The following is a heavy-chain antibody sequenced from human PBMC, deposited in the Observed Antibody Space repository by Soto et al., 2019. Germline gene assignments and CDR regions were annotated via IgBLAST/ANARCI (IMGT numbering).Heavy chain of an antibody. D-gene: IGHD6-25*01. V-gene: IGHV4-39*01. J-gene: IGHJ5*02. CDR3: AGQTFTIAAASYGRSNWFDP. CDR1: GGSITSSSHF. CDR2: IYFTGNT. Sequence: SETLSLTCSASGGSITSSSHFWGWDRQPPGKGLEWIGTIYFTGNTYYTPFLKSRLTMSIDTSKNEFSLRLNSVTAADTAVYYCAGQTFTIAAASYGRSNWFDPWGPGTLVTVSS.